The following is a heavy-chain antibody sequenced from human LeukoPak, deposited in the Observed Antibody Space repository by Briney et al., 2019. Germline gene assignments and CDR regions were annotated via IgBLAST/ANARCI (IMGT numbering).Heavy chain of an antibody. CDR1: GGSISSSSYY. CDR3: ARAVITFGHDY. Sequence: SETLSLTCTVSGGSISSSSYYWGWIRQPPGKGLEWIGNIYYSGSTYYNPSLKSRVTISVDTSKNQFSLKLSSVTAADTAVYYCARAVITFGHDYWGQGTLVSVSS. J-gene: IGHJ4*02. D-gene: IGHD3-16*01. CDR2: IYYSGST. V-gene: IGHV4-39*07.